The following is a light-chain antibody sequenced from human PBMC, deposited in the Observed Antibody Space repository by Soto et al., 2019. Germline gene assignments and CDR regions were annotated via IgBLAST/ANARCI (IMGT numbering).Light chain of an antibody. J-gene: IGLJ3*02. CDR1: SGHSSYA. V-gene: IGLV4-69*01. Sequence: QLVLTQSPSASASLGASVKLTCTLSSGHSSYAIAWHQQQPEKGPRYLMKINSDGSHSKGDGIPDRFSGSSSGTERYLTISSPQSEDEADYYCQTWGSGIPWVFGGGTKLTVL. CDR2: INSDGSH. CDR3: QTWGSGIPWV.